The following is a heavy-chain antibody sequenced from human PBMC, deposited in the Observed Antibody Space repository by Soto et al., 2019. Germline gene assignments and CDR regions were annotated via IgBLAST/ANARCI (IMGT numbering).Heavy chain of an antibody. J-gene: IGHJ4*02. Sequence: QVQLVQSGAEVKRPGASVKVSCKASGYTFTTYYMHWVRQAPGQGLEWLGIINPNGGSTTYAQKFQGRLTISRDTSTSTVYLELSGLRAEDTAVYYCARAGYCSGGTCFHGNCDYWGQGTLVTVSA. CDR1: GYTFTTYY. CDR2: INPNGGST. V-gene: IGHV1-46*01. D-gene: IGHD2-15*01. CDR3: ARAGYCSGGTCFHGNCDY.